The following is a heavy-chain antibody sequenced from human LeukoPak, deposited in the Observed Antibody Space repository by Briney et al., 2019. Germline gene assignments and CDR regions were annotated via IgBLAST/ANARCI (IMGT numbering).Heavy chain of an antibody. J-gene: IGHJ4*02. Sequence: GESLKISCKASGYSFTTYWIGWVRQMPGKGLEWMGIFYPGDSDTRYSPPFQGQVTISADKSISTAYLQWSSLKASDTAMYYCARRRFNYDSSGYYPFDYWGQGTLVTVSS. D-gene: IGHD3-22*01. CDR1: GYSFTTYW. CDR3: ARRRFNYDSSGYYPFDY. V-gene: IGHV5-51*01. CDR2: FYPGDSDT.